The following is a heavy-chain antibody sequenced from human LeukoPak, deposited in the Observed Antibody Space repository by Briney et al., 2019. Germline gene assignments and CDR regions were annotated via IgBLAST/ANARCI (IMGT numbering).Heavy chain of an antibody. Sequence: ASETLSLTCTVSGGSISSSSYYWGWIRQPPGKGLEWIGSIYYSGSPYYNPSLKSRVTISVDTSKNQFSLKLSSVTAADTAVYYCARIRRGYSSSWWKDGMDVWGQGTTVTVSS. CDR1: GGSISSSSYY. V-gene: IGHV4-39*07. CDR2: IYYSGSP. CDR3: ARIRRGYSSSWWKDGMDV. J-gene: IGHJ6*02. D-gene: IGHD6-13*01.